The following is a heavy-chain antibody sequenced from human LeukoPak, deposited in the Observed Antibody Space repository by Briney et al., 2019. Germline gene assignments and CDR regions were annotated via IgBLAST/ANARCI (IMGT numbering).Heavy chain of an antibody. CDR3: ARVQLWLLYFDY. J-gene: IGHJ4*02. Sequence: GGSLRLSCAASGFTFSSYAMHWVRQAPGKGLEWVAVISYDGSNKYYADSVKGRFTISRDNSKNTLYLQMNSLRAEDTAVYYCARVQLWLLYFDYWGQGTLVTVSS. V-gene: IGHV3-30*04. CDR1: GFTFSSYA. D-gene: IGHD5-18*01. CDR2: ISYDGSNK.